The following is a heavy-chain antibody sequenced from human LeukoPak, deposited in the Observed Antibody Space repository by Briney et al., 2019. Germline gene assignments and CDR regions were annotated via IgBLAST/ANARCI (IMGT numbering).Heavy chain of an antibody. Sequence: GGSLRLSCAASGFTFSNYPMSWVRQAPGKGLEWVSAISGGGASTYYTDSVKGRFTISRDNSKNTLYLQMNSLRAEDTAVYYCAKDRTPYCSGGSCYSAYWGQGTLVTVSS. V-gene: IGHV3-23*01. CDR2: ISGGGAST. J-gene: IGHJ4*02. CDR3: AKDRTPYCSGGSCYSAY. D-gene: IGHD2-15*01. CDR1: GFTFSNYP.